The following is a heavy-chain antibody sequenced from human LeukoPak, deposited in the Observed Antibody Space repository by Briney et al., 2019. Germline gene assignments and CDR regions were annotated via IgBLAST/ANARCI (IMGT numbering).Heavy chain of an antibody. CDR3: ARERRLIGRHDFWSGYGSDAFDI. CDR1: GGTLSSYA. CDR2: IIPIFGTA. V-gene: IGHV1-69*13. Sequence: GASVKVSCKASGGTLSSYAISWMRQAPGQGLEWMGGIIPIFGTANYAQKFQGRVTITADEPTSTAYMELSSLRSEDTAVYYCARERRLIGRHDFWSGYGSDAFDIWGQGTMVTVSS. J-gene: IGHJ3*02. D-gene: IGHD3-3*01.